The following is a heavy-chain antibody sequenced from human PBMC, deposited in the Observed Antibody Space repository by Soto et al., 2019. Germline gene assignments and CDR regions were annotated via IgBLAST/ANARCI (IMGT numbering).Heavy chain of an antibody. CDR1: GFTFSDYY. Sequence: PGGSLRLSCAASGFTFSDYYMSWIRQAPGKGLEWVSYISSSGSTIYYADSVKGRFTISRDNAKNSLYRQMNSLRAEDTAVYYCARSMVRGLATRVWFDPWGQGTLVTVSS. D-gene: IGHD3-10*01. CDR3: ARSMVRGLATRVWFDP. J-gene: IGHJ5*02. V-gene: IGHV3-11*01. CDR2: ISSSGSTI.